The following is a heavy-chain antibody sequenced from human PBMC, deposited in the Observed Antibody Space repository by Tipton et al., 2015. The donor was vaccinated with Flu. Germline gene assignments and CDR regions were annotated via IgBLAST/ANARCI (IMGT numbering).Heavy chain of an antibody. CDR1: GFTFSNYA. D-gene: IGHD1-26*01. J-gene: IGHJ4*02. V-gene: IGHV3-23*01. CDR3: AKDPAVGSRFYFDH. Sequence: SLRLSCAASGFTFSNYAMSWVRQAPGKGLEWVSTITGGGTSTYYADSVRGRFTVSRDNSKNTLSLQMTSLRAEDTAVYYCAKDPAVGSRFYFDHWGQGTLVTVSS. CDR2: ITGGGTST.